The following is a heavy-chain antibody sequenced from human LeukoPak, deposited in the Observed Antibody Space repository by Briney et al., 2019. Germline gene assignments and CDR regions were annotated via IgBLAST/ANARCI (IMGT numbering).Heavy chain of an antibody. J-gene: IGHJ4*02. CDR1: GGSFSGYY. CDR3: ARRADYGLMYYFDY. Sequence: PSETLSLTCAVYGGSFSGYYWSWIRQPPGKGLEWIGEINHSGSTYYNPSLKSRVTISVDTSKNQFSLKLSSVTAADTAVYYCARRADYGLMYYFDYWGQGTLVTVSS. CDR2: INHSGST. V-gene: IGHV4-34*01. D-gene: IGHD4-17*01.